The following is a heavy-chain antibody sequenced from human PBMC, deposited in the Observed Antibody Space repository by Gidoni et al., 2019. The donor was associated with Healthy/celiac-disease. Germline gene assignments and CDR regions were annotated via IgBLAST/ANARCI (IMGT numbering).Heavy chain of an antibody. CDR2: IYYSGST. J-gene: IGHJ4*02. D-gene: IGHD5-12*01. CDR3: ARHTGDGYNLSY. V-gene: IGHV4-39*01. CDR1: GGSISSSSYY. Sequence: QLQLQESGPGLVKPLETLSLTCTVSGGSISSSSYYWGWIRQPPGKWLEWIGSIYYSGSTYYNPSLKSRVTISVDTSKTQFSLKLRSVTAADTAVYYCARHTGDGYNLSYWCQGTLVTVSS.